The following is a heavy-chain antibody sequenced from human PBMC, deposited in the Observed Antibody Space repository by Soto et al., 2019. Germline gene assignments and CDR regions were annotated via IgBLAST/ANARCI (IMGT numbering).Heavy chain of an antibody. CDR1: GGSISSGGYY. Sequence: SETLSLTCTVSGGSISSGGYYWSWIRQHLEKGLEWIGYIYYTGNTYYNASLKSRVTISVDTSNNQFSLKLSSVTAADTAVYYCARVGISSSDAFDIWGQGTTVTVSS. D-gene: IGHD6-6*01. V-gene: IGHV4-31*03. CDR2: IYYTGNT. J-gene: IGHJ3*02. CDR3: ARVGISSSDAFDI.